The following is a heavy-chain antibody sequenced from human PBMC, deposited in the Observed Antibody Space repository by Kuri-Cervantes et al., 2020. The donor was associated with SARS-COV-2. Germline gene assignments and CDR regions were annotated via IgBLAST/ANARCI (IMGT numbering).Heavy chain of an antibody. CDR1: GYSFTSYW. Sequence: GESLKISCKGSGYSFTSYWSGWVRQMPGKGLEWMGIIYPGDSDTRYSPSFQGQVTISADKSISTAYLQWSSLKASDTAMYYCARRTRYCSSTSCDIGAFDIWGQGTMVTVSS. D-gene: IGHD2-2*02. V-gene: IGHV5-51*01. J-gene: IGHJ3*02. CDR3: ARRTRYCSSTSCDIGAFDI. CDR2: IYPGDSDT.